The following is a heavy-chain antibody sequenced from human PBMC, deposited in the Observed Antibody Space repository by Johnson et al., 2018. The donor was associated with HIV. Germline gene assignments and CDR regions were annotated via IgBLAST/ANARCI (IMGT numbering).Heavy chain of an antibody. CDR2: IYSGGST. V-gene: IGHV3-53*01. D-gene: IGHD1-1*01. CDR1: GFTVSSNY. CDR3: ARSGPNWAFDF. J-gene: IGHJ3*01. Sequence: VQLVESGGGLIQPGGSLRLSCAASGFTVSSNYMSWVRQAPGKGLEWVSVIYSGGSTYYADSVKGRFTISRDNARNTMFVQMNSLRAEDTAVYYCARSGPNWAFDFWGRGTMVTVSS.